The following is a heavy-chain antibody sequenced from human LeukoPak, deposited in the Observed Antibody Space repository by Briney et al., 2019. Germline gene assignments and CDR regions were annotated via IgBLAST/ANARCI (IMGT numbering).Heavy chain of an antibody. CDR2: ISYDGSNK. V-gene: IGHV3-30*04. J-gene: IGHJ4*02. CDR1: GFTFSSYA. CDR3: ASASGVRGVINY. Sequence: PGGSLRPSCAASGFTFSSYAMHWVRQAPGKGLEWVAVISYDGSNKYYADSVKGRFTISRDNSKNTLYLQMNSLRAEDTAVYYCASASGVRGVINYWGQGTLVTVSS. D-gene: IGHD3-10*01.